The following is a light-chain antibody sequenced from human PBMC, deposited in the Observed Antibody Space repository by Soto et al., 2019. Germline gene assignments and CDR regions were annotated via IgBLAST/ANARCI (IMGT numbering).Light chain of an antibody. V-gene: IGKV1-5*03. CDR3: QQYNSYPYT. Sequence: DVLMTQSPSSLSPSVGDRVTITCRASQSFNTWLAWYQQKPGKAPKLLIYKTSILESGVPSRFSGSGSGTEFTLTISSLQPEDSATYYCQQYNSYPYTFGQGTKLEIK. J-gene: IGKJ2*01. CDR1: QSFNTW. CDR2: KTS.